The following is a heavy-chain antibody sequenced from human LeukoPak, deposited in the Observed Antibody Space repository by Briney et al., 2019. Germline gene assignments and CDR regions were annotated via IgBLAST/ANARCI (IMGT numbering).Heavy chain of an antibody. CDR1: GFTFSSYS. CDR3: AKEVDCPSDCLFFHS. V-gene: IGHV3-53*05. D-gene: IGHD2-21*02. J-gene: IGHJ4*02. Sequence: GGSLRLSCAASGFTFSSYSMIWVRQAPGKGLECVSVIDNAGKTHYANSVKGRFTISRDISKNMLYLQMNSLRPEDTALYHCAKEVDCPSDCLFFHSWGQGTLVTVSS. CDR2: IDNAGKT.